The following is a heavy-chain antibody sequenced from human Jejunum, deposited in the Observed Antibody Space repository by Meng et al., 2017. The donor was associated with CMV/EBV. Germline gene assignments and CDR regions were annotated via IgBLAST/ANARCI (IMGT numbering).Heavy chain of an antibody. J-gene: IGHJ4*02. CDR3: ARSRGDGYNLDY. Sequence: CKASGYIFTTCDIHWVRQVTGQRLEWMGSINTGNDNTKSSRRFQGRVTITRDTSASTAYMELSSLRSEDTAVYYCARSRGDGYNLDYWGQGTLVTVSS. CDR2: INTGNDNT. CDR1: GYIFTTCD. D-gene: IGHD5-24*01. V-gene: IGHV1-3*04.